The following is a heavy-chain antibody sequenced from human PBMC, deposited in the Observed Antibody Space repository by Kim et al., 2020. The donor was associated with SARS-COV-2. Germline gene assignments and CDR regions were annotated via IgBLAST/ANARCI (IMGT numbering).Heavy chain of an antibody. J-gene: IGHJ4*02. V-gene: IGHV1-69*02. CDR3: ARYVGNYDILTLGAFDY. Sequence: FQGRVTITADKSTSTAYMELSSLRSEDTAVYYCARYVGNYDILTLGAFDYWGQGTLVTVSS. D-gene: IGHD3-9*01.